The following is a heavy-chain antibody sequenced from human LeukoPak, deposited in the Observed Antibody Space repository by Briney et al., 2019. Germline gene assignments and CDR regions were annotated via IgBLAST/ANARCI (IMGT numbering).Heavy chain of an antibody. Sequence: GGSLRLSCAASGFTFSSYAMHWVRQAPGKGLEYVSAISSNGGSTYYANSVKGRFTISRDNSKNTLYLQMGSLRAEDMAVYYCARVYSSGWSLYYYGMDVWGQGTTVTVSS. CDR1: GFTFSSYA. CDR2: ISSNGGST. D-gene: IGHD6-19*01. CDR3: ARVYSSGWSLYYYGMDV. V-gene: IGHV3-64*01. J-gene: IGHJ6*02.